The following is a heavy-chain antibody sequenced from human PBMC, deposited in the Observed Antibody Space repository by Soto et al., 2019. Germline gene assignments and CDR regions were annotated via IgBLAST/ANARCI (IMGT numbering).Heavy chain of an antibody. V-gene: IGHV1-69*06. CDR2: IIPIFGTA. Sequence: QVQLVQSGAEVKKPGSSVKVSCKASGGTFSSYAISWVRQAPGQGLEWMGGIIPIFGTANYAQKFQGRVTITADKSTSTAYMELSRLRSEDTAVYYCERDKGAKEPTTYGMDVWGQGTTVTVSS. CDR1: GGTFSSYA. CDR3: ERDKGAKEPTTYGMDV. D-gene: IGHD1-1*01. J-gene: IGHJ6*02.